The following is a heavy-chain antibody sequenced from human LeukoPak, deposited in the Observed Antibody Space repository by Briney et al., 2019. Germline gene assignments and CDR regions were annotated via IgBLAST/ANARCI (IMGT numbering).Heavy chain of an antibody. J-gene: IGHJ5*02. CDR2: IRNDASNT. Sequence: GGSLRLSCAASGFTFSSYGMHWVRQAPGKGLDWVAYIRNDASNTYYADSVKGRFSISRDNSKNTVYLQMNSLILEDTAVYYCAKRAGSAWSAGAWGQGTPVTVSS. D-gene: IGHD3-10*01. CDR3: AKRAGSAWSAGA. V-gene: IGHV3-30*02. CDR1: GFTFSSYG.